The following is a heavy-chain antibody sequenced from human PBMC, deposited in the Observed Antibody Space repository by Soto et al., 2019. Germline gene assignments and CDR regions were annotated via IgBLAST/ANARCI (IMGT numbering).Heavy chain of an antibody. CDR1: GGSISSTSSN. J-gene: IGHJ6*02. Sequence: SETLPLTCTVSGGSISSTSSNWGWIIHPPGKGLEWIGNMYYRGSTYFNPSLKSRVTISVDTSKNQFSLKMSSVTAADTAVYYCARLHPNYSGMDVWGQGNTVT. CDR2: MYYRGST. D-gene: IGHD2-21*01. V-gene: IGHV4-39*01. CDR3: ARLHPNYSGMDV.